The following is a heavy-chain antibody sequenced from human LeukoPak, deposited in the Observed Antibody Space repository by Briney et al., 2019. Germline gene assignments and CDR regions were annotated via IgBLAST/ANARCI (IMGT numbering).Heavy chain of an antibody. Sequence: PGGSLRLSCAASGFTFSTSWMSWVRLAPGRGLEWVANIKQDGSEKNYVGSVKGRFTISRDNAKDLLYLQMNSLRVEDTAMYYCAWYSRSSEAYWGQGTLVTVSS. CDR2: IKQDGSEK. J-gene: IGHJ4*02. CDR3: AWYSRSSEAY. D-gene: IGHD6-6*01. V-gene: IGHV3-7*01. CDR1: GFTFSTSW.